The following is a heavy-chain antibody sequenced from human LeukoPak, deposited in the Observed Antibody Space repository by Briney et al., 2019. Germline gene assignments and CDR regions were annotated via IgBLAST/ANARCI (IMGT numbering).Heavy chain of an antibody. D-gene: IGHD3-22*01. Sequence: SETLSLTCTVSGGSISSSSYYWGWIRQPPGKGLEWIGSIYYSGSTYYNPSLKSRVTISVDTSKNQFSLKLSSVTAADTAAYYCARDGDYYDSSSIYFDYWGQGTLVTVSS. J-gene: IGHJ4*02. CDR3: ARDGDYYDSSSIYFDY. V-gene: IGHV4-39*07. CDR1: GGSISSSSYY. CDR2: IYYSGST.